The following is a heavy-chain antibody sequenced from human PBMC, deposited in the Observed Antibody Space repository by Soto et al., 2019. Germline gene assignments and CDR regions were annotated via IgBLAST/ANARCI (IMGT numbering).Heavy chain of an antibody. CDR2: IYSGGYT. Sequence: EVQLVESGGGLIQPGGSLRLSCAVSGFTVSNNYMSWVRQAPGKGLEGVSVIYSGGYTAYGDSVKGRFTISRDNSKNTLFLQMKTPGPADRGVFYWGTPPGGGGYWGQGTLVTVSS. J-gene: IGHJ4*02. V-gene: IGHV3-53*01. CDR3: GTPPGGGGY. D-gene: IGHD3-10*01. CDR1: GFTVSNNY.